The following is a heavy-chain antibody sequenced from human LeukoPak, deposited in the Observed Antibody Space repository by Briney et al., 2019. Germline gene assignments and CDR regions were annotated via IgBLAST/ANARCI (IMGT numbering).Heavy chain of an antibody. CDR3: ARAEKAVTGTLDY. CDR1: GDSISNYY. CDR2: MYNRGST. V-gene: IGHV4-59*01. D-gene: IGHD6-19*01. Sequence: SETLSLTCTASGDSISNYYWSWIRQSPGKKLEWIGYMYNRGSTIYNPSLKSRVTISTDTSKNQFSLRLTSVTAADTAVYYCARAEKAVTGTLDYWGQGTLITVSS. J-gene: IGHJ4*02.